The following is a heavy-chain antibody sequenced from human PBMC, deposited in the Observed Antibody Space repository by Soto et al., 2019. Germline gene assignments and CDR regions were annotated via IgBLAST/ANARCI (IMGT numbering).Heavy chain of an antibody. D-gene: IGHD6-6*01. CDR2: ISAYNRNT. CDR1: GYTFTNYG. J-gene: IGHJ6*03. CDR3: ARVPQLVGYIYYYMDV. Sequence: QVQLLQSGAEVKKPGASVKVSCKASGYTFTNYGITWVRQAPGQGLEWMGWISAYNRNTHYTQRLQGIVTMTTATSTSTAFMELRGLRSDDTSVYYCARVPQLVGYIYYYMDVWGKGTTVTVSS. V-gene: IGHV1-18*01.